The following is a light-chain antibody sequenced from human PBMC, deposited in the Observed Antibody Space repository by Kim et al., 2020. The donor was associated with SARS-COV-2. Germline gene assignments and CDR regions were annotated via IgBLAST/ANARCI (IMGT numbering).Light chain of an antibody. CDR1: QMVGSS. V-gene: IGKV3D-15*01. Sequence: FPGARANNSGGASQMVGSSLAGYQQKPSPAPRLLIYDASIRATGVPARFTGSGSGTEFTLTISSLQSEDFAVYFCQQYYTWSALTFGGGTKVDIK. J-gene: IGKJ4*01. CDR2: DAS. CDR3: QQYYTWSALT.